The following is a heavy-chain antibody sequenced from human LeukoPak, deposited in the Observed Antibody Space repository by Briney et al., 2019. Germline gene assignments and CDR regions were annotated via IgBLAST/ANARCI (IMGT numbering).Heavy chain of an antibody. V-gene: IGHV3-23*01. CDR3: AKSGYNRFDY. J-gene: IGHJ4*02. D-gene: IGHD5-24*01. CDR2: ISGSGSGGST. CDR1: GFTFSSYA. Sequence: PGGSLRLSCAASGFTFSSYAMSWVRQAPGKGLEWVSSISGSGSGGSTYYADSVKGRFTTSRDNSKNTLYLQMNSLRAEDTAVYYCAKSGYNRFDYWGQGTLVTVSS.